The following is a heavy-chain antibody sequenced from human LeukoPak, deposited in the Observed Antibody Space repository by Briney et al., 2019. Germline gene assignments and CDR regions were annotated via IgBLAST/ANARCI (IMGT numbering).Heavy chain of an antibody. CDR2: IAPKVGET. CDR3: ATAERGVATTRDYYYYGMDD. J-gene: IGHJ6*02. V-gene: IGHV1-24*01. D-gene: IGHD5-12*01. CDR1: GYTPTELS. Sequence: GASVKVSRKVSGYTPTELSMYWVRQGPGKGLWCVGGIAPKVGETIYAQKFQARVTMTEDTSTDTAYMELSSLRSEDTAVYYCATAERGVATTRDYYYYGMDDWGQGTTVTVSS.